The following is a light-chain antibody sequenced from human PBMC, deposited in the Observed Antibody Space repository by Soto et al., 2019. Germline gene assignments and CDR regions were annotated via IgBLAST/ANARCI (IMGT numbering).Light chain of an antibody. V-gene: IGLV1-40*01. J-gene: IGLJ1*01. CDR1: SSNIGSGYP. CDR3: QSYDSSLSGYV. Sequence: QSVLTQPPSVSGAPGERVTISCTGRSSNIGSGYPVHWYQQLPGTAPKLLIYGNSNRPSGVPDRFSGSKSGTSASLAITGLQAEDEADYYCQSYDSSLSGYVFGTGTKLTVL. CDR2: GNS.